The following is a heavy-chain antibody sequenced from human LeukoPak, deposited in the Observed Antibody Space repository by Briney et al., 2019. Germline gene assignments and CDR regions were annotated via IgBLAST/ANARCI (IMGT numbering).Heavy chain of an antibody. J-gene: IGHJ6*03. Sequence: SETLSLTCAVYGGSFSGYYWSWIRQPPGKGLEWIGETNHSGSTNYNPSLKSRVTISVDTSKNQFSLKLSSVTAADTAVYYCARRGRRCAPYYMDVWGKGTTVTVSS. CDR3: ARRGRRCAPYYMDV. V-gene: IGHV4-34*01. CDR2: TNHSGST. D-gene: IGHD1-26*01. CDR1: GGSFSGYY.